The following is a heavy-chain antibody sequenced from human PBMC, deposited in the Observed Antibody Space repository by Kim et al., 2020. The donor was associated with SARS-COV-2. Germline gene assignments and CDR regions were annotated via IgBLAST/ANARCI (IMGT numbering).Heavy chain of an antibody. CDR2: VFHRGST. CDR1: GGSISSHY. Sequence: SETLSPPCNVSGGSISSHYWSWIRQPPGKGLEWIGYVFHRGSTKYNPSLKSRVTISVDTSKNQFSLILSSVTAADTAVYYCARNDRSTVLWYFDLWGRGTLVSVSS. CDR3: ARNDRSTVLWYFDL. V-gene: IGHV4-59*11. J-gene: IGHJ2*01. D-gene: IGHD4-4*01.